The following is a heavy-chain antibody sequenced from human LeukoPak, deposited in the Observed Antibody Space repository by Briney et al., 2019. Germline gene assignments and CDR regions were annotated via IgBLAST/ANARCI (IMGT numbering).Heavy chain of an antibody. CDR3: ASPAVAGMDYYYYYMDV. V-gene: IGHV1-69*06. Sequence: ASVKVSCKASGGTFSSYAISWVRQAPGQGLEWMGGIIPIFGTANYAQKFQGRVTITADKSTSTAYMELSSLRSEDTAVYYCASPAVAGMDYYYYYMDVWGKGTTVTVSS. J-gene: IGHJ6*03. D-gene: IGHD6-19*01. CDR2: IIPIFGTA. CDR1: GGTFSSYA.